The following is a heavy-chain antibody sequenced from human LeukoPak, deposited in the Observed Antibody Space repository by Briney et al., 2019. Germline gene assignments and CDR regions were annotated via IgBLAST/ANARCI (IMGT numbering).Heavy chain of an antibody. CDR1: GFTVSNNY. CDR2: IYSGNRT. CDR3: ARLTSGNGLDV. Sequence: GGSLVLSCAASGFTVSNNYMTWVRQAPGKGLEWVSVIYSGNRTKYADSVKGRFIISRDNSKNTLLFQMNSLRAEDTAVYYCARLTSGNGLDVWGQGTTVTVS. V-gene: IGHV3-66*04. D-gene: IGHD3-3*01. J-gene: IGHJ6*02.